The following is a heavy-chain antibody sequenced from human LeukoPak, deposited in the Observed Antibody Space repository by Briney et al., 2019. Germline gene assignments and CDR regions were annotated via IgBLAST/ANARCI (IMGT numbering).Heavy chain of an antibody. V-gene: IGHV3-30-3*01. D-gene: IGHD3-10*01. Sequence: GGSLRLSCAASGFTFSSYAIHWVRQAPGKGLEWVAVISYDGSNKYYADSVKGRFTISRDNSKNTLYLQMNSLRAEDTAVYYCSGSYYNPEYCGMDVWGQGTTVTVSS. CDR3: SGSYYNPEYCGMDV. J-gene: IGHJ6*02. CDR2: ISYDGSNK. CDR1: GFTFSSYA.